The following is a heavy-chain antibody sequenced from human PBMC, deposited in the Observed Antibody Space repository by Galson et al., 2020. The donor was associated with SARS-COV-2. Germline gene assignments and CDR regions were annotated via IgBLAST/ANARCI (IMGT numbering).Heavy chain of an antibody. D-gene: IGHD5-18*01. CDR1: GYTFTGYY. CDR2: INXXXXGT. V-gene: IGHV1-2*02. Sequence: ASVKVSCKASGYTFTGYYMHWVRQAPGQGLEWMGWINXXXXGTNYAQKFQGRVTMTRDTSISIAYMELSRLRSDDTAVYYCARDGTAMVTNGFDIWGQGTMVTVSS. CDR3: ARDGTAMVTNGFDI. J-gene: IGHJ3*02.